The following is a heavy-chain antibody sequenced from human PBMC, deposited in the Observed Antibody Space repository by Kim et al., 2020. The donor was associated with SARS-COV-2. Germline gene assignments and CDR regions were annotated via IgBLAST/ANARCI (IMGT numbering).Heavy chain of an antibody. CDR1: GFSFRDYW. CDR3: ARDRGLEVVAIDY. Sequence: GGSLRLSCAASGFSFRDYWMTWVRQAPGKGLEWVANIKRDGSKTYYADSVKGRFSISRDNAKSSVYLEMNSLRVEDTAVYYCARDRGLEVVAIDYWGQGSLVTVSA. J-gene: IGHJ4*02. D-gene: IGHD3-22*01. CDR2: IKRDGSKT. V-gene: IGHV3-7*03.